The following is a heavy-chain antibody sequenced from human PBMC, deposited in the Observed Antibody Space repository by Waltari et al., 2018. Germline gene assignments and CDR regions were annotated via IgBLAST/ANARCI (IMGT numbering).Heavy chain of an antibody. CDR2: ISSSGSTI. CDR1: GFTFSSYE. CDR3: VRARGCSGGSCYSESYWYFDL. D-gene: IGHD2-15*01. V-gene: IGHV3-48*03. J-gene: IGHJ2*01. Sequence: EVQLVESGGGLVQPGGSLRLSCAASGFTFSSYEMNWVRQAPGKGLEWVSYISSSGSTIYYADSVKGRFTISRDNAKNSLYLQMNSLRAEDTAVYYCVRARGCSGGSCYSESYWYFDLWGRGTLVTVSS.